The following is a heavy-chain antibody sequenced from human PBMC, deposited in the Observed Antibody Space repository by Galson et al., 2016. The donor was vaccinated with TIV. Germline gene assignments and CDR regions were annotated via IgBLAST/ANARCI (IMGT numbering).Heavy chain of an antibody. J-gene: IGHJ4*02. CDR1: GGTFSSST. CDR3: ARDGYRFGNYFDF. CDR2: INPSGGST. V-gene: IGHV1-46*01. Sequence: SVKVSCKASGGTFSSSTIGWVRQAPGQGLEWMGIINPSGGSTTYAQKFQGRVTMTRDMSTTTVHMELSSLRSEDTAVYYCARDGYRFGNYFDFWGQGTLVTVSS. D-gene: IGHD5-12*01.